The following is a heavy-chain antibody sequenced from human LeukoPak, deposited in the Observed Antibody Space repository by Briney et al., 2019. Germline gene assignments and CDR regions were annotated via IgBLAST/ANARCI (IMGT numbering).Heavy chain of an antibody. CDR3: AKDPFSGYAGSDY. J-gene: IGHJ4*02. CDR2: ISSSSSYI. CDR1: GFTFSSYS. V-gene: IGHV3-21*04. D-gene: IGHD5-12*01. Sequence: GGSLRLSCAASGFTFSSYSMNWVRQAPGKGLEWVSSISSSSSYIYYADSVKGRFTISRDNSKNTLYLQMNSLRAEDTAVYYCAKDPFSGYAGSDYWGQGTLVTVSS.